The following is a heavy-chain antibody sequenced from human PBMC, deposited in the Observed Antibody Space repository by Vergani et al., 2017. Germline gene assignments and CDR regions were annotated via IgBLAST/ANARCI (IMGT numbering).Heavy chain of an antibody. CDR2: IIPIFGTA. CDR3: ARDPGGDYYYYYGMDV. Sequence: QVQLVQSGAEVKKPGSSVKVSCKASGGTFSSYAISWVRQAPGQGLEWMGRIIPIFGTANYAQKFQGSVTITADESTSTAYIELSSLRSEDTAVYYCARDPGGDYYYYYGMDVWGQGTTVTVSS. V-gene: IGHV1-69*13. J-gene: IGHJ6*02. CDR1: GGTFSSYA. D-gene: IGHD4-17*01.